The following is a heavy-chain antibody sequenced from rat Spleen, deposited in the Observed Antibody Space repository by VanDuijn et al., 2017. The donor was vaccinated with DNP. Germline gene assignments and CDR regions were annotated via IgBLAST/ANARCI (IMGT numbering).Heavy chain of an antibody. CDR1: GVIISDNH. CDR3: ARHVLPLRVWDY. Sequence: EVQLVVSAGGSVQPGGSLILPCAASGVIISDNHMACALQAPTKGLEWVAYISYDGGRTYNGDSVKGRFRISRDNAKNTLYPQMNSLRSEDTATYYCARHVLPLRVWDYWGQGVMVTVSS. V-gene: IGHV5-22*01. CDR2: ISYDGGRT. D-gene: IGHD1-4*01. J-gene: IGHJ2*01.